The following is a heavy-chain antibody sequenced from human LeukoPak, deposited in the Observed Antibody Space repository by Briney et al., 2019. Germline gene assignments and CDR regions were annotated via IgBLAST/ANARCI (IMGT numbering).Heavy chain of an antibody. V-gene: IGHV3-21*01. Sequence: GGSLRLSCAASGFTFSSYSMNWVRQAPGKGLEWVSSISSSSSHIYDADLVKGRFTISRDNAKNTLYLQMNSLRAEDTAVYYCASLETGTTPFDAFDIWGQGTMVTVSS. D-gene: IGHD1-1*01. J-gene: IGHJ3*02. CDR1: GFTFSSYS. CDR2: ISSSSSHI. CDR3: ASLETGTTPFDAFDI.